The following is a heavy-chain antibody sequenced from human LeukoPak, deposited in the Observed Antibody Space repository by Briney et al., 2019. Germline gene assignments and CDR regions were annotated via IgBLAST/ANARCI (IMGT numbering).Heavy chain of an antibody. CDR3: AKGLYSSSSTLDY. J-gene: IGHJ4*02. D-gene: IGHD6-13*01. CDR1: GFTFSSYW. CDR2: ISGSGGST. Sequence: PGGSLRLSCAASGFTFSSYWMSWARQAPGKGQEWVSAISGSGGSTYYADSVKGRFTISRDNSKNTLYLQMNSLRAEDTAVYYCAKGLYSSSSTLDYWGQGTLVTVSS. V-gene: IGHV3-23*01.